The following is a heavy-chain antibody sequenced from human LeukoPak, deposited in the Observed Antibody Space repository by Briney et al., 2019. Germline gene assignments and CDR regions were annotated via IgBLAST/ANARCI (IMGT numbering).Heavy chain of an antibody. J-gene: IGHJ5*02. CDR2: IYYSGST. CDR3: ARGDYFDSYGIDT. V-gene: IGHV4-59*08. D-gene: IGHD3-22*01. Sequence: SETLSLTCTVSGGSISSYYWSWIRQPPGKGLEWIGYIYYSGSTNYNPSLESRLTMSLDTSKNQFSLKLTSATAVDTAVYYCARGDYFDSYGIDTWGQGTLVTVSS. CDR1: GGSISSYY.